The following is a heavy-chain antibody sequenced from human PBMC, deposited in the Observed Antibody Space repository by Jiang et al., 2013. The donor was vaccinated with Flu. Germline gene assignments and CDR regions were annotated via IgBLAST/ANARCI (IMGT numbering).Heavy chain of an antibody. Sequence: VQLVESGGGLVQPGGSLRLSCTASGFTFSSYAMSWVRQAPGKGLEWVSTVSGSGSSTFYADSVKGRFTISRDNSKNTLYLQMNSLRAEDTAVYSCAKEAGFGELNYFDYWGQGNPGHRLL. CDR3: AKEAGFGELNYFDY. V-gene: IGHV3-23*04. D-gene: IGHD3-10*01. CDR1: GFTFSSYA. J-gene: IGHJ4*02. CDR2: VSGSGSST.